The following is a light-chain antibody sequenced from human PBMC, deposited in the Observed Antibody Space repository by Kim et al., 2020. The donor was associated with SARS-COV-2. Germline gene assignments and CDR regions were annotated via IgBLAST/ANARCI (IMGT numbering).Light chain of an antibody. Sequence: SVSPGQTASITCAGDKWGDKYACWYQQKPGQAPVLVIYQDSKRPSGIPERFSGSNSGNTATLTISGTQAMDEADYYCQAWDSSTAVFGTGTKVTVL. J-gene: IGLJ1*01. V-gene: IGLV3-1*01. CDR2: QDS. CDR3: QAWDSSTAV. CDR1: KWGDKY.